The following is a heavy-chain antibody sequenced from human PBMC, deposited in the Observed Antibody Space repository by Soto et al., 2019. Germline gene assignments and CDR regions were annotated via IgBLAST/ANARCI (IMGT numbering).Heavy chain of an antibody. Sequence: GGSLRLSCAASGFSFSTYGMHWVRQAPGKGLEWVAVIWYDGSNRYYADSVKGRFTISRDNSKNTLYLQMNSLRVEDTAVYYCARVESGAFDSWGRGTMDTVSS. D-gene: IGHD3-10*01. CDR1: GFSFSTYG. V-gene: IGHV3-33*01. CDR2: IWYDGSNR. CDR3: ARVESGAFDS. J-gene: IGHJ3*02.